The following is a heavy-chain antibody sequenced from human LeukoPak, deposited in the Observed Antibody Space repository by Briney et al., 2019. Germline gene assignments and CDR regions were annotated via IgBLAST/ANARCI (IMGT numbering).Heavy chain of an antibody. CDR3: AREAVGAAHDY. J-gene: IGHJ4*02. CDR1: GGSISSYY. CDR2: IYYRGST. V-gene: IGHV4-59*01. Sequence: SETPSLNCTVSGGSISSYYWGWIRQPPGKGLEWIGYIYYRGSTDYNPSLKSRVTISLGTSKTQFSLKLSSVTAADTAVYYCAREAVGAAHDYWGQGTLVTVSS. D-gene: IGHD6-6*01.